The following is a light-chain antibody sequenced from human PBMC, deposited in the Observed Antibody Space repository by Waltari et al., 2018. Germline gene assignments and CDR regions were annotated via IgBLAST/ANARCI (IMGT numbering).Light chain of an antibody. CDR1: QSVLHSSKNENS. Sequence: DIVMTQSPDSLAVSLGERATINCKSSQSVLHSSKNENSLAWYQQKPGQPPKLLIYWASTRESGVPDRCSGSGSGTDFTLTISSLQAEDGAVYYCQQYYDTPFTFGPGTKVDIK. V-gene: IGKV4-1*01. CDR3: QQYYDTPFT. J-gene: IGKJ3*01. CDR2: WAS.